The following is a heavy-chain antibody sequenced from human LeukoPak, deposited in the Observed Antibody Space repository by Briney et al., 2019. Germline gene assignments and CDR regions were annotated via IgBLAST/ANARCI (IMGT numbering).Heavy chain of an antibody. J-gene: IGHJ4*02. CDR1: GGTFSSYA. D-gene: IGHD1-26*01. Sequence: AASVKVSCKASGGTFSSYAISWVRQAPGQGLEWMGGIIPTFGTANYAQKFQGRVTITADESTSTAYMELSSLRSEDTAVYYCARVRATVPDGQYYFDYWGQGTLVTVSS. V-gene: IGHV1-69*13. CDR3: ARVRATVPDGQYYFDY. CDR2: IIPTFGTA.